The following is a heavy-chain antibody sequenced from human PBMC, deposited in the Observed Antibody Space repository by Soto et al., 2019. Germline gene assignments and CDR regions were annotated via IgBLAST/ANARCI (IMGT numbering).Heavy chain of an antibody. CDR1: GYTFTSYD. V-gene: IGHV1-8*01. J-gene: IGHJ4*02. Sequence: QVQLVQSGAEVKKPGASVKVSCKASGYTFTSYDINSVRQATGQGLEWMGWMNPNSGNTGYAHKFQGRVTMTRSTSISTAYMELSSLRSEDTAVYYCATGLGGGGLRPLDSWGQGTLVTVSS. D-gene: IGHD2-21*01. CDR2: MNPNSGNT. CDR3: ATGLGGGGLRPLDS.